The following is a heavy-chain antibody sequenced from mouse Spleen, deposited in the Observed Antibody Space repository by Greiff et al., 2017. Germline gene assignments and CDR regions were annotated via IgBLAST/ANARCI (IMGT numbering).Heavy chain of an antibody. CDR2: INSNGGST. V-gene: IGHV5-6-2*01. J-gene: IGHJ4*01. CDR3: ARHEDGNYDGYAMDY. D-gene: IGHD2-1*01. Sequence: EVKLMESGGGLVKLGGSLKLSCAASGFTFSSYYMSWVRQTPEKRLELVAAINSNGGSTYYPDTVKGRFTISRDNAKNTLYLQMSSLKSEDTALYYCARHEDGNYDGYAMDYWGQGTSVTVSS. CDR1: GFTFSSYY.